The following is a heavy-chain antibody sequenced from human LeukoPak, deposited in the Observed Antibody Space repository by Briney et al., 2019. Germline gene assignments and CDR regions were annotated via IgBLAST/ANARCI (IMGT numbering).Heavy chain of an antibody. Sequence: SVKVSCKASGGTFSSYAISWVRQAPGQGLEWMGGIIPILGTANYAQKFQGRVTITTDESTSTAYMELSSLRSEDTAVYYCARAKGAGITIFNYYYYYYMDVWGKGTTVTVSS. J-gene: IGHJ6*03. V-gene: IGHV1-69*05. D-gene: IGHD3-3*01. CDR2: IIPILGTA. CDR3: ARAKGAGITIFNYYYYYYMDV. CDR1: GGTFSSYA.